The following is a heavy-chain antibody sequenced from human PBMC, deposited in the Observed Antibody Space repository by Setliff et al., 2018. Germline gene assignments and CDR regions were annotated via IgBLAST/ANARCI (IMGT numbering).Heavy chain of an antibody. D-gene: IGHD2-15*01. CDR2: IYYTGGT. CDR1: GGSINSGDYF. CDR3: ARLPGYCNGGNCYGYYTFDI. J-gene: IGHJ3*02. Sequence: SETLSLTCTVSGGSINSGDYFWSWFRQLPGKGLEWIGYIYYTGGTHYNPSLKSRVIVSVDTSKNQFSLKLSSVTAADTAVYYCARLPGYCNGGNCYGYYTFDIWGQGTMVTVSS. V-gene: IGHV4-30-4*08.